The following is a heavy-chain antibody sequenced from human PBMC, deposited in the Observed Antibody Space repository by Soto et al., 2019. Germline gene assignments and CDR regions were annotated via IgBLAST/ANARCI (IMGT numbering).Heavy chain of an antibody. CDR3: AVGSVDIVPTGMKPFDP. Sequence: ASVKVSCKASGGTLSDYAFSWVRQAPGQGLEWMGGIIPIFGSANYAQKFQGRVTITADESTSTAYMELSSLRSEDTAIYYCAVGSVDIVPTGMKPFDPWGQGTLVTVSS. J-gene: IGHJ5*02. CDR2: IIPIFGSA. V-gene: IGHV1-69*13. D-gene: IGHD5-12*01. CDR1: GGTLSDYA.